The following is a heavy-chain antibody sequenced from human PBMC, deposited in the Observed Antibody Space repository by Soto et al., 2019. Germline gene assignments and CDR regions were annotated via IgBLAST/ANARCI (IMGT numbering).Heavy chain of an antibody. V-gene: IGHV3-30*18. CDR2: ISYDGSNK. CDR3: AKDPHNPRHQYDFWSRNRHDYYGMDV. J-gene: IGHJ6*02. D-gene: IGHD3-3*01. Sequence: GGSLILSCAASGFTFSSYGMHWVRQAPGKGLEWVAVISYDGSNKYYADSVKGRFTISGDNSKNTLYLQMNSLRAEDTAVYYCAKDPHNPRHQYDFWSRNRHDYYGMDVWGQGTTVTVSS. CDR1: GFTFSSYG.